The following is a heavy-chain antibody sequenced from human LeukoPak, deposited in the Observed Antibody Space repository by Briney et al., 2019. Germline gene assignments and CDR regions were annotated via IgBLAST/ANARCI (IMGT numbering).Heavy chain of an antibody. CDR3: AREHIAATKRDY. Sequence: SETLSLTCTVSGGSISSSSYYWGWIRQPPGKGLEWIGSIYYSGSTYYNPSLKSRVTISVDTSKNQFSLKLSSVTAADTAVYYCAREHIAATKRDYWGQGTLVTVSS. J-gene: IGHJ4*02. D-gene: IGHD6-13*01. CDR2: IYYSGST. V-gene: IGHV4-39*07. CDR1: GGSISSSSYY.